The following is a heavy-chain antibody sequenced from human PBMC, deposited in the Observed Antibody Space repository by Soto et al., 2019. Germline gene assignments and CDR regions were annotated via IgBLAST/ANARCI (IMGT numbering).Heavy chain of an antibody. J-gene: IGHJ4*02. CDR3: AKDYGGYSSTFDY. CDR1: GFTFSSYG. Sequence: QVQLVESGGGVVQPGRSLRLSCAASGFTFSSYGMHWVRQAPGKGLEWVAVISYDGSNKYYADSVKGRFTISRDNSKNTLYLQMNSLRAEDTAVYYCAKDYGGYSSTFDYWGQGTLVTVSS. CDR2: ISYDGSNK. V-gene: IGHV3-30*18. D-gene: IGHD3-22*01.